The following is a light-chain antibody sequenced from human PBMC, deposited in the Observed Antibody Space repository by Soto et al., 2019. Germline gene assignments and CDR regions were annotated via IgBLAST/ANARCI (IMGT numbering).Light chain of an antibody. CDR3: QQYNNWPPFT. V-gene: IGKV3D-15*01. Sequence: EIVMTQSPATLSVSPGERATLSCRASQSVSSNLPWYQQKPGQAPRLLIYGASIRATGIPARFSGSGSGTEFTLTISSLQSEDFAVYYCQQYNNWPPFTFGQGTRLEIK. CDR2: GAS. J-gene: IGKJ5*01. CDR1: QSVSSN.